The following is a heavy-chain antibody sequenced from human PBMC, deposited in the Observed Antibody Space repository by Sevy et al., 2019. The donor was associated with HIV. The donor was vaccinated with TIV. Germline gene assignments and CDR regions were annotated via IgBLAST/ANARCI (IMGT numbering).Heavy chain of an antibody. V-gene: IGHV1-24*01. Sequence: ASVKVSCKVSGYTLTKLSIHWVRQAPGKGLEWMGDFDPQYGETIYAQKFQGRLTMTEDTSLDTAFMELSSLTPEDTAVYYCTAVGLRYFSGSSSYQGDWFDPWGQGTLVTVSS. CDR3: TAVGLRYFSGSSSYQGDWFDP. CDR1: GYTLTKLS. J-gene: IGHJ5*02. D-gene: IGHD2-15*01. CDR2: FDPQYGET.